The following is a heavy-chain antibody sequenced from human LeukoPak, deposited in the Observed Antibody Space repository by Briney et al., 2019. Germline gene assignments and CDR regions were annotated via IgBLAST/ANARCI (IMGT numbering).Heavy chain of an antibody. CDR3: VRGGSFDGSRYYPDY. D-gene: IGHD3-22*01. CDR2: INPDGSDI. Sequence: GGSLRLSCVASGFICSPYWMAWIRQSPGQGLEFVANINPDGSDINYVDSVKGRFIISRDNAKNSLYLQMISLRAKDTAVYYCVRGGSFDGSRYYPDYWGQGTLVTVSS. CDR1: GFICSPYW. J-gene: IGHJ4*02. V-gene: IGHV3-7*01.